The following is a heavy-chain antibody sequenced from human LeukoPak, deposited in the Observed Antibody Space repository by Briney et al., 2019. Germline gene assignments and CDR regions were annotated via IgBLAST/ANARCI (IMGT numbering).Heavy chain of an antibody. CDR3: ARRPATNAFDI. CDR2: IYSGGST. CDR1: GFTVSSNY. V-gene: IGHV3-53*01. Sequence: GGSLRLSCAASGFTVSSNYMSWVRQAPGKGLEWVSVIYSGGSTYYADSVKGRFTISRDNSKNTLYLQMSSLRAEDTAAYYCARRPATNAFDIWGQGTMVTVSS. J-gene: IGHJ3*02. D-gene: IGHD4-11*01.